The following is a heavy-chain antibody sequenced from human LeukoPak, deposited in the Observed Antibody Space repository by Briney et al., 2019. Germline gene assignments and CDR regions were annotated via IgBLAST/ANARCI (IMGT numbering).Heavy chain of an antibody. J-gene: IGHJ1*01. CDR2: ISSNGGRT. D-gene: IGHD3-22*01. V-gene: IGHV3-64*01. CDR1: GFTFRSYG. Sequence: PGGSLRLSCAASGFTFRSYGMHWVRQAPGKGLEYVSAISSNGGRTYYANSVKGRFTISRDNSRNTPYLQMGSLRAEDMAVYYCATYYYDSGGFHFHHWGQGTLVTVSS. CDR3: ATYYYDSGGFHFHH.